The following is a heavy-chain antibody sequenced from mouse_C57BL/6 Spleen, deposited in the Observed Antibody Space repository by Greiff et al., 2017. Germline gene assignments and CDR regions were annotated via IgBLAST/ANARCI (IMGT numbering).Heavy chain of an antibody. D-gene: IGHD2-1*01. CDR3: ERYGVKRYLDV. V-gene: IGHV7-3*01. J-gene: IGHJ1*03. Sequence: EVMVVESGGGLVQPGGSLSLSCAASGFTFTDYYMSWVRQPPGKALEWLGFIRNKANGYTTEYSASVKGRFTIARDNSQSILYLQMNALRAEDSAPYYSERYGVKRYLDVWGKGTTVTVSS. CDR2: IRNKANGYTT. CDR1: GFTFTDYY.